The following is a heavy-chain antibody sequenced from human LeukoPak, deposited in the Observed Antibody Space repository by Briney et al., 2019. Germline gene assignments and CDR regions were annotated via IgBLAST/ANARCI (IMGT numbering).Heavy chain of an antibody. D-gene: IGHD3-22*01. CDR2: IDGGGSST. CDR3: ARGPGSSGGAYVGDY. J-gene: IGHJ4*01. CDR1: GFTFSSYS. Sequence: GGSLRLSCAASGFTFSSYSMNWVRQAPGKGLVWISRIDGGGSSTSYADSVKGRFSISRDNSKSTLYLQMSSLRAEDTAVYYCARGPGSSGGAYVGDYWGHGTLVTVSS. V-gene: IGHV3-74*01.